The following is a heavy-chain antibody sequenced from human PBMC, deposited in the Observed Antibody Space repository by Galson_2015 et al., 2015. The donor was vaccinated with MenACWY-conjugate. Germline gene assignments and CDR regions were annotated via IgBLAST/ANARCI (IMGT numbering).Heavy chain of an antibody. V-gene: IGHV3-23*01. CDR1: GFTFSSCA. CDR3: TTDSYYGSGSYYNKFVFDP. J-gene: IGHJ5*02. Sequence: SLRLSCAASGFTFSSCAMSWVRQAPGKGLEWVSAISGSGGSTYYADSVKGRFTISRDNSKNTLYLQMNSLKTEDTAVYYCTTDSYYGSGSYYNKFVFDPWGQGTLVTVSS. D-gene: IGHD3-10*01. CDR2: ISGSGGST.